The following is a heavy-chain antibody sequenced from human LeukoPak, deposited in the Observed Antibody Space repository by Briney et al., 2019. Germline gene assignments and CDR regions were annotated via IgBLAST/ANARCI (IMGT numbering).Heavy chain of an antibody. Sequence: PSATLSLTCTVSGGSISSSSYYWGWIRQPPGKGLEWIGSIYYSGSTYYNPSLKSRVTISVDRSKNQFSLKLSSVTAADTAVYYCARGAEDDMQSRYYFDYWGQGTLVTVSS. J-gene: IGHJ4*02. V-gene: IGHV4-39*07. CDR1: GGSISSSSYY. D-gene: IGHD3-9*01. CDR2: IYYSGST. CDR3: ARGAEDDMQSRYYFDY.